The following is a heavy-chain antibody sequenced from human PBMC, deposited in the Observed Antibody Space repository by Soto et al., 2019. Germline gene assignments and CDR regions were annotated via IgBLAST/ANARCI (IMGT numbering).Heavy chain of an antibody. D-gene: IGHD5-12*01. CDR2: ISSSSTYI. Sequence: QLVESGGGQVKPGDSLRLSCAASGFTFTTYTMNWLRQAPGRGLEGVSSISSSSTYIFSADSVRGRFTISRDNAKNSLSLQVASLKAEDTAVYYCARSVVRVATAVNAFDLWGQGTLVTVSS. V-gene: IGHV3-21*01. CDR1: GFTFTTYT. CDR3: ARSVVRVATAVNAFDL. J-gene: IGHJ3*01.